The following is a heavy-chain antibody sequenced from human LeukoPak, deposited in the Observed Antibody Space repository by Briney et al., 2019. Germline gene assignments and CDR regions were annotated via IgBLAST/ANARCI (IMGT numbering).Heavy chain of an antibody. CDR2: IRCDGSNK. D-gene: IGHD3-3*01. V-gene: IGHV3-30*02. CDR3: AKSRAGWSGYYPSDY. CDR1: GFTFSSYG. Sequence: GGSLRLSCAASGFTFSSYGMHWVRQAPGKGLEWVAFIRCDGSNKYYADSVKGRFTISRDNSKNTLYLQMNSLRAEDTAVYYCAKSRAGWSGYYPSDYWGQGTLVTVSS. J-gene: IGHJ4*02.